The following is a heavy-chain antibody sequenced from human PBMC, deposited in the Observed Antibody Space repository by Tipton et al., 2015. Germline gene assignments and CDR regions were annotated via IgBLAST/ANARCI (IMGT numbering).Heavy chain of an antibody. CDR3: ARFDSSGYYGGVDY. D-gene: IGHD3-22*01. CDR2: INWNGGST. Sequence: GSLRLSCAASGFTFDDYAMSWVRQAPGKGLEWVSGINWNGGSTGYVDSVKGRFNISRDNAKNCLYLQMNSLRVEDTALYYCARFDSSGYYGGVDYWGQGTLVTVSS. J-gene: IGHJ4*02. CDR1: GFTFDDYA. V-gene: IGHV3-20*04.